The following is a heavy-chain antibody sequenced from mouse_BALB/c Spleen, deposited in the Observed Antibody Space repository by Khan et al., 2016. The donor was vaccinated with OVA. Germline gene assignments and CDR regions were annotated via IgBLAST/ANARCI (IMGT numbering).Heavy chain of an antibody. D-gene: IGHD2-10*01. CDR1: GFSLTNYG. CDR2: MWSDGST. CDR3: ARQPYYHYNVMDY. J-gene: IGHJ4*01. Sequence: QVQLQQSGPGLVAPSQSLSITCTISGFSLTNYGVHWVRQPPGKGLEWLVLMWSDGSTTYNSALKSRLTISKDNSKSQVFLKMNCLQTDDTAMYFCARQPYYHYNVMDYWGQGTSVTVSS. V-gene: IGHV2-6-1*01.